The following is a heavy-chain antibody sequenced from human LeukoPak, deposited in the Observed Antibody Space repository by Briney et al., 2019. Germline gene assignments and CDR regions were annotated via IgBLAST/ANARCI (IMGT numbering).Heavy chain of an antibody. D-gene: IGHD3-10*01. V-gene: IGHV1-2*02. CDR1: GYTFTGYY. Sequence: ASVKVSCKASGYTFTGYYMHWVRQAPGQGLEWMGWINPNSGGTNYAQKFQGRVTMTRDTSISTAYMELSRLRSDDTAVYYCARTPVLLWFGENGYFAYWGQGTLVTVSS. J-gene: IGHJ4*02. CDR2: INPNSGGT. CDR3: ARTPVLLWFGENGYFAY.